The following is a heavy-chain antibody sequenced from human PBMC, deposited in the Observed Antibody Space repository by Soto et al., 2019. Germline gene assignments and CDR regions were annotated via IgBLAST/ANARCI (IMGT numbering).Heavy chain of an antibody. CDR1: GYTFTSYY. V-gene: IGHV1-46*01. J-gene: IGHJ6*02. D-gene: IGHD6-13*01. CDR2: INPSGGST. CDR3: ASLWPEAAASPSGMDV. Sequence: GASVKVSCKASGYTFTSYYMHWVRQAPGQGLEWMGIINPSGGSTSYAQKFQGRVTMTRDTSTSTVYMELSSLRSEDTAVYYCASLWPEAAASPSGMDVWGQGTTVTVSS.